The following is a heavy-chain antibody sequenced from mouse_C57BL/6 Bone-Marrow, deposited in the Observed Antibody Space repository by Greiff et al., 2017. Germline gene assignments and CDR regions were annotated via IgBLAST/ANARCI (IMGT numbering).Heavy chain of an antibody. D-gene: IGHD2-1*01. J-gene: IGHJ2*01. V-gene: IGHV1-19*01. Sequence: EVQLQQSGPVLVKPGASVKMSCKASGYTFTDYYMNWVKQSHGKSLEWIGVINPYNGGTSYNQKFKGKATLTVDKSSSTAYMELNSLTSEDSAVYYCARREGGYGNFLDYWGQGTTLTVSS. CDR3: ARREGGYGNFLDY. CDR2: INPYNGGT. CDR1: GYTFTDYY.